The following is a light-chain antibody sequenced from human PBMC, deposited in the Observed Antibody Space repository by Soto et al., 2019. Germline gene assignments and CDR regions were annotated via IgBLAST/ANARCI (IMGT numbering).Light chain of an antibody. J-gene: IGKJ4*01. CDR1: QGISTS. Sequence: DIQMTQSPSSLSASVGDRVTITCRASQGISTSLAWYQQKPGKVPKLLIYAASTLQLGVPSRFSGSGSGANFTLTISSLQHEEVATCYSHKHDSAPLTFGGDTKVQI. CDR3: HKHDSAPLT. V-gene: IGKV1-27*01. CDR2: AAS.